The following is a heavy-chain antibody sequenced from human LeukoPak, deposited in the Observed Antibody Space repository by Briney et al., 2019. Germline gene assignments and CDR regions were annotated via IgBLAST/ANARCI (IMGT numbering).Heavy chain of an antibody. V-gene: IGHV3-53*01. Sequence: GGSLRLSCAVSGFSVTNNYMSWVRQAPGKGLEWVSVTYSGGGTHYADSVKGRFTISRDNSKNTVYLQMNSLRAEDTAVYYCARDRGAAAGDWGQGTLVTVSA. CDR2: TYSGGGT. J-gene: IGHJ4*02. D-gene: IGHD6-13*01. CDR1: GFSVTNNY. CDR3: ARDRGAAAGD.